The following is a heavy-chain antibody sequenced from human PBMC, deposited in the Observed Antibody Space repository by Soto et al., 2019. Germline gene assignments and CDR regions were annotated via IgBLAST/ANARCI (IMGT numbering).Heavy chain of an antibody. V-gene: IGHV1-2*02. Sequence: ASVKVSCKASGYTFTDSHIHWVRQASGQGLEWLGWINPKTGDTNYPQKFQGRITMTRDTSMSTAYMELTNLTSDDTAVYYCERDPLCYFTSSTEGACFWGQGTLVPGAS. J-gene: IGHJ4*02. CDR1: GYTFTDSH. D-gene: IGHD2-21*02. CDR3: ERDPLCYFTSSTEGACF. CDR2: INPKTGDT.